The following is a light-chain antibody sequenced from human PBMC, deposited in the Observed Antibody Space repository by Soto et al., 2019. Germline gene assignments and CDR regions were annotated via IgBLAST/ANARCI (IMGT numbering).Light chain of an antibody. V-gene: IGKV3-11*01. J-gene: IGKJ4*01. Sequence: EIVLTQSPDTLSLSPGERATLSCRASQRVGSVLAWNQQKPGQAPRLVIYDASKRATGIPARFSGSGSGTDFTLTINSLEPGDFAVYYCQQRNIPLTFGGGTKVDIK. CDR1: QRVGSV. CDR2: DAS. CDR3: QQRNIPLT.